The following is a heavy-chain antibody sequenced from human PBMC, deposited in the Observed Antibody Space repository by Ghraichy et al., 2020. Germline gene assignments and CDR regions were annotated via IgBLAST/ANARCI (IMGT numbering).Heavy chain of an antibody. J-gene: IGHJ4*02. D-gene: IGHD5-18*01. CDR3: ASGYSYGGTY. CDR2: ISGSGGNT. V-gene: IGHV3-23*01. CDR1: GFTFISYA. Sequence: GGSLRLSCAASGFTFISYAMSWVRQAPGKGLEWVSAISGSGGNTYYADSVKGRFTISRDNSRHTRYLQMNSLRAEDTAVYYCASGYSYGGTYWGQGTLVTVSS.